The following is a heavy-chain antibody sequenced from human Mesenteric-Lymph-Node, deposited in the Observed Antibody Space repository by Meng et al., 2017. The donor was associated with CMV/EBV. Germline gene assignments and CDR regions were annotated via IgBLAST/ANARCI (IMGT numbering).Heavy chain of an antibody. D-gene: IGHD2-2*01. V-gene: IGHV4-31*03. CDR1: GGSISSGGYY. Sequence: SETLSLTCTVSGGSISSGGYYWSWIRQHPGKGLEWVGYIYGGEITHYNPSLESRVFISVDASKNRFSLRLTSVTAADTAVYYCARGLQLLHTFDYWGQGTLVTVSS. CDR3: ARGLQLLHTFDY. CDR2: IYGGEIT. J-gene: IGHJ4*02.